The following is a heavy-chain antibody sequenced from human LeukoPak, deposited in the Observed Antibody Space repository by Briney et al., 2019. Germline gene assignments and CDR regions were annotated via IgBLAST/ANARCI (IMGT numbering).Heavy chain of an antibody. J-gene: IGHJ4*02. V-gene: IGHV4-4*07. Sequence: PSETLSLTCTVSGGSISSYFWSWIRQPAGKGLEWIGHISTSGSTNYNPSLKSRVTMSVDTSKNQFSVKLNSVTAADTAVYFCARDFVVVPAGYYFDYWGQGTLVTVSS. CDR3: ARDFVVVPAGYYFDY. CDR2: ISTSGST. D-gene: IGHD2-2*01. CDR1: GGSISSYF.